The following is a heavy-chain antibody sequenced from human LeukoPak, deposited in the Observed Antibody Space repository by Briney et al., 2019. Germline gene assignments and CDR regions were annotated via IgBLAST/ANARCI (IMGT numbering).Heavy chain of an antibody. J-gene: IGHJ4*02. CDR1: GGSISSYY. V-gene: IGHV4-59*01. D-gene: IGHD3-10*01. CDR3: ARGSITMVRGVITYYFDY. CDR2: IYYSGST. Sequence: SETLSLTCTVSGGSISSYYWSWIRQPPGKGLEWIGYIYYSGSTYYNPSLKSRVTISVDTSKNQFSLKLSSVTAADTAVYYCARGSITMVRGVITYYFDYWGQGTLVTVSS.